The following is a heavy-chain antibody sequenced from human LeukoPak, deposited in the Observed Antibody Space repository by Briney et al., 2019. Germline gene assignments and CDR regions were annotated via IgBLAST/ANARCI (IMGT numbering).Heavy chain of an antibody. CDR3: ARGDGYQKLEGFFDY. CDR2: ISYDGSNK. V-gene: IGHV3-30-3*01. Sequence: PGGSLRLSCAASGFTFSSYAMHWVRQAPGKGLEWVAVISYDGSNKYYADSVKGRFTISRDNSKNTLYLQMNSLRAEDTAVYYCARGDGYQKLEGFFDYWGQGTLVTVSS. J-gene: IGHJ4*02. D-gene: IGHD5-24*01. CDR1: GFTFSSYA.